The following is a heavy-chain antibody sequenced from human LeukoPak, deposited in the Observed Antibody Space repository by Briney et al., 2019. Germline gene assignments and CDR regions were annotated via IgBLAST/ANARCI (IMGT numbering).Heavy chain of an antibody. D-gene: IGHD6-19*01. CDR2: INWNGGSI. Sequence: GGSLRLSCAASGFTFDDYTMHWVRQAPGKGLEWVSGINWNGGSIGYADSVKGRFTISRDNAKNSLYLQMNSLRAEDTAVYYCARDAQDSSGWSYYFDYWGQGTLVTVSS. V-gene: IGHV3-9*01. CDR1: GFTFDDYT. CDR3: ARDAQDSSGWSYYFDY. J-gene: IGHJ4*02.